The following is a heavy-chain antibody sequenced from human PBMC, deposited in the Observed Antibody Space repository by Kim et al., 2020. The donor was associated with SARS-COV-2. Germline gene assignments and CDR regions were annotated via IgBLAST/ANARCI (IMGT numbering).Heavy chain of an antibody. V-gene: IGHV3-23*01. CDR1: GFTFSSYA. J-gene: IGHJ4*02. Sequence: GGSLRLSCAASGFTFSSYAMSCVRQAPGKGLEWVSAISGSGGSTYYADSVKGRFTISRDNSKNTLYLQMNSLRAEDTAVYYCATHYGDYVGYYFDYWGQGTLVTVSS. CDR3: ATHYGDYVGYYFDY. CDR2: ISGSGGST. D-gene: IGHD4-17*01.